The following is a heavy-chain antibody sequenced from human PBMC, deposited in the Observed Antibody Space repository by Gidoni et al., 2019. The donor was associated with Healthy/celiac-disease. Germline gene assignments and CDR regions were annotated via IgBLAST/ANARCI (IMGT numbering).Heavy chain of an antibody. CDR3: ARDPDRGDYYYDSSGYYYY. V-gene: IGHV1-18*01. Sequence: QVQLVQSGAEVKKPGASVKVSCKASGYTFTSYGISWVRQAPGQGLEWMGWISAYNGNTNYAQKLQGRVTMTTDTSTSTAYMELRSLRSDDTAVYYCARDPDRGDYYYDSSGYYYYWGQGTLVTVSS. CDR2: ISAYNGNT. J-gene: IGHJ4*02. D-gene: IGHD3-22*01. CDR1: GYTFTSYG.